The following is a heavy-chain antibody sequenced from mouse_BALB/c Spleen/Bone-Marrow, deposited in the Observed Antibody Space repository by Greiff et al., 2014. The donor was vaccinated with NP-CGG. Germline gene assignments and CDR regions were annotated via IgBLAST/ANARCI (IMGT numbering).Heavy chain of an antibody. V-gene: IGHV1-5*01. D-gene: IGHD2-1*01. CDR2: IYPGNSDT. CDR1: GYTFTSYW. J-gene: IGHJ1*01. CDR3: TRDYGNSWYFDV. Sequence: DVQLQESGTVLARPGASVKMSCKASGYTFTSYWMHWVKQRPGQGLEWIGAIYPGNSDTSYNQKFKGKAKLTAVTSTSTAYMELSSLTSEDSAVYYCTRDYGNSWYFDVWGAGTTVTVSS.